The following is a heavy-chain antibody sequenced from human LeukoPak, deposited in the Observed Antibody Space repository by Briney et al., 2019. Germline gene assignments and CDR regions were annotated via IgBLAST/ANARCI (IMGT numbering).Heavy chain of an antibody. CDR1: GFTFSSYG. D-gene: IGHD1-26*01. CDR3: ARDVPFIGWWFDP. CDR2: ISSSSSYI. J-gene: IGHJ5*02. V-gene: IGHV3-21*01. Sequence: PGGSLRLSCAASGFTFSSYGMHWVRQAPGKGLEWVSSISSSSSYIYYADSVKGRFTISRDNAKNSLYLQMNSLRAEDTAVYYCARDVPFIGWWFDPWGQGTLVTVSS.